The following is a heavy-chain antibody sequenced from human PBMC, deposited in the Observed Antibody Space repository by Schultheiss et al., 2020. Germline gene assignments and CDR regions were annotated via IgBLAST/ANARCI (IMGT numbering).Heavy chain of an antibody. J-gene: IGHJ5*02. CDR2: INAGNGNT. CDR3: ARVRVAAHRNWFDP. Sequence: ASVKVSCKASGYTFTSYAMHWVRQAPGQRLEWMGWINAGNGNTKYSQKFQGRVTMTRSISISTAYMELSSLRSEDTAVYYCARVRVAAHRNWFDPWGQGTLVTVSS. V-gene: IGHV1-3*01. D-gene: IGHD6-6*01. CDR1: GYTFTSYA.